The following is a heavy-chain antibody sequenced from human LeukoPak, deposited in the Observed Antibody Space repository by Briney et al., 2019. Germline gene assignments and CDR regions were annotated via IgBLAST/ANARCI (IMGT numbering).Heavy chain of an antibody. CDR1: GFAFDDYA. J-gene: IGHJ4*02. V-gene: IGHV3-30-3*01. CDR3: ARDPAMYYDFWSGYYFDY. D-gene: IGHD3-3*01. CDR2: ISYDGSNK. Sequence: PGRSLRLSCAASGFAFDDYAMHWVRQAPGKGLEWVAVISYDGSNKYYADSVKGRFTISRDNSKNTLYLQMNSLRAEDTAVYYCARDPAMYYDFWSGYYFDYWGQGTLVTVSS.